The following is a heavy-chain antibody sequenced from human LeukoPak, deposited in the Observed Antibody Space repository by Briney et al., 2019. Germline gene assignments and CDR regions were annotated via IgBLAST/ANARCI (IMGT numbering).Heavy chain of an antibody. CDR1: GGSISSSSYY. CDR2: IYYSGST. Sequence: SETLSLTCTVSGGSISSSSYYWGWIRQPPGKGLEWIGSIYYSGSTYYNPSLKSRVTISVDTSKNQFSLKLSSVTAADTAVYYCARGDSGNYFSIDYYYYMDVWGKGTTVTISS. CDR3: ARGDSGNYFSIDYYYYMDV. J-gene: IGHJ6*03. V-gene: IGHV4-39*07. D-gene: IGHD1-26*01.